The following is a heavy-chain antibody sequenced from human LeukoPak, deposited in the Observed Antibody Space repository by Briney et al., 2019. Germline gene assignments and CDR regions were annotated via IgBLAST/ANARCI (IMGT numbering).Heavy chain of an antibody. CDR3: AKAWSGDYELDY. CDR2: IRYDGSNK. D-gene: IGHD4-17*01. CDR1: GFTFSSYG. Sequence: GGSLRLSRAASGFTFSSYGMHWVRQAPGKGLEWVAFIRYDGSNKYYADSVKGRFTISRDNSKNTLYLQMNSLRAEDTAVYYYAKAWSGDYELDYWGQGTLVTVSS. V-gene: IGHV3-30*02. J-gene: IGHJ4*02.